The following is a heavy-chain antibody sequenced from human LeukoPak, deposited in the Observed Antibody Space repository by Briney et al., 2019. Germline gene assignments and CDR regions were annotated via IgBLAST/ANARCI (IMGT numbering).Heavy chain of an antibody. CDR1: GFTVSINY. Sequence: GGSLRLSCAASGFTVSINYMSWVRQAPGKGLEWVSVIYSGGSTYYADSVKGRFTISRDNSKNTLYLQMNSLRAEDTAVYYCARDVAVNDAFDIWGQGTMVTVSS. CDR2: IYSGGST. V-gene: IGHV3-66*01. J-gene: IGHJ3*02. D-gene: IGHD2-21*01. CDR3: ARDVAVNDAFDI.